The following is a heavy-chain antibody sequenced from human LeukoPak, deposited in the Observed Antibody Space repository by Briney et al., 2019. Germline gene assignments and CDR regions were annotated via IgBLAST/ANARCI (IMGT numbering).Heavy chain of an antibody. J-gene: IGHJ2*01. CDR2: IYHSGST. CDR1: GYSISSGYY. CDR3: ARVYYSNSYDYWYFDL. D-gene: IGHD6-13*01. Sequence: SETLSLTCTVSGYSISSGYYWGWIRQLPGKGLEWIGSIYHSGSTYYNPSLKSRVTISVDTSKNQFSLKLSSVTAADTAVYYCARVYYSNSYDYWYFDLWGRGTLVTVSS. V-gene: IGHV4-38-2*02.